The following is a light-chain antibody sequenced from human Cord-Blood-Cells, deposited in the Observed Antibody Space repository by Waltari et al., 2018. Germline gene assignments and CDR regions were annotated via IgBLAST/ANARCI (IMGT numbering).Light chain of an antibody. J-gene: IGKJ2*03. V-gene: IGKV1-39*01. CDR2: AAS. Sequence: DLQMTQSPSSLSASVGERGTITCRASQSISSYLNGYQQKPGKAPKLLIYAASSLQSGVPSRFSGSGSGTDFTLTISSLQPEDFATYYCQQSYSTPYSFGQGTKLEIK. CDR3: QQSYSTPYS. CDR1: QSISSY.